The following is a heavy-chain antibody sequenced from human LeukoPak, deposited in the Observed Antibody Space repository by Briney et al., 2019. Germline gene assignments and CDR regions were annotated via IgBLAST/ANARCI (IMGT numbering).Heavy chain of an antibody. V-gene: IGHV3-23*01. CDR1: GFTLSSYA. J-gene: IGHJ4*02. CDR2: ISGSGGRT. Sequence: AGPLRLSCAASGFTLSSYAMSWVRQAPGKGLEWVSAISGSGGRTYYADSVKGRFTISRDNSKNTLYLQMNSLRAEDTAVYYCAKEAWLTGWNYYFDYWGQGTLVTVSS. D-gene: IGHD5-12*01. CDR3: AKEAWLTGWNYYFDY.